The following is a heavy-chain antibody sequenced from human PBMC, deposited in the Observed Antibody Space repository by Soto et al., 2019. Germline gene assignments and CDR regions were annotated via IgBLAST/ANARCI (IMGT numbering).Heavy chain of an antibody. CDR1: GGSISSSSCY. V-gene: IGHV4-39*01. J-gene: IGHJ6*02. CDR2: IYHSGST. Sequence: PSETLSLTCTVSGGSISSSSCYWDWIRQPPGKGLAWIGSIYHSGSTYYNPSLKSRLTISVETSKNQCTLKLSSVPAADTAVYYCARHRNYDFWSGSYYYYGMDVWGQGTTVTVSS. D-gene: IGHD3-3*01. CDR3: ARHRNYDFWSGSYYYYGMDV.